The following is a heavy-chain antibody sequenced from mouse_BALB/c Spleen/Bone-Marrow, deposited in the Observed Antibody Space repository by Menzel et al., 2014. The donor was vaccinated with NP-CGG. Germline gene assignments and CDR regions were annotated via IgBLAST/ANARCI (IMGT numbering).Heavy chain of an antibody. CDR2: ISDGGSYT. CDR3: ARGSSYIDY. D-gene: IGHD1-1*01. V-gene: IGHV5-4*02. CDR1: GFTFSDYY. J-gene: IGHJ2*01. Sequence: DVKLVESGGGLVKPGGSLKLSCAASGFTFSDYYMYWVRQTPEKRLEWVATISDGGSYTYYPDSVKGRFTISRDNAKNNLYLQMSSLKSEDTAMYYCARGSSYIDYWGQGTTLTVSS.